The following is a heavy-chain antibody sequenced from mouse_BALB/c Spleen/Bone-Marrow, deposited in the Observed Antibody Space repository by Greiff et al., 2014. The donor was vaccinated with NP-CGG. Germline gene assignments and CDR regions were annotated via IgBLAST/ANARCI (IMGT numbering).Heavy chain of an antibody. CDR2: ISSGSSTI. Sequence: VQLKESGGGLVQPGGSRKLSCAASGFTFSSFGMHWVRQAPEKGLEWVAYISSGSSTIYYADTGKGRFTISRDKPKNTLFLQMTSLRSEDTAMYYCARDDYDYAMDYWGQGTSVTVSS. D-gene: IGHD2-4*01. V-gene: IGHV5-17*02. J-gene: IGHJ4*01. CDR1: GFTFSSFG. CDR3: ARDDYDYAMDY.